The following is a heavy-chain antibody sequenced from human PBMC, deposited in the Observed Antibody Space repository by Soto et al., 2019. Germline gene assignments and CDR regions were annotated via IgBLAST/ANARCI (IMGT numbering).Heavy chain of an antibody. Sequence: SETLCLTCTVYGGSIGTYYWSWIRQPPGKGLEWIGYIYYRGNTDYNPSLKSRVTISLDTPKNQFSLKLSSVTAADTAVYYCARGRRYSSSWYWDYWGQGTLVTVSS. V-gene: IGHV4-59*08. D-gene: IGHD6-13*01. CDR3: ARGRRYSSSWYWDY. CDR2: IYYRGNT. CDR1: GGSIGTYY. J-gene: IGHJ4*02.